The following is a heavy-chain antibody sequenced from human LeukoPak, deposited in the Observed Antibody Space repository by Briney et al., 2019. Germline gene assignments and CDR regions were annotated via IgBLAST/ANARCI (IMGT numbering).Heavy chain of an antibody. V-gene: IGHV3-30-3*02. Sequence: PGRSLRLSCAASGFTFSNYPIIWVRQAPGKGLEWVAAVSSTGASKFYADSPKGRFTISRDNSKNTLYLQMNSLRAEDTAVYYCAKKGMYGSGTYYFDYWGQGTLVTVSS. D-gene: IGHD3-10*01. CDR2: VSSTGASK. CDR1: GFTFSNYP. J-gene: IGHJ4*02. CDR3: AKKGMYGSGTYYFDY.